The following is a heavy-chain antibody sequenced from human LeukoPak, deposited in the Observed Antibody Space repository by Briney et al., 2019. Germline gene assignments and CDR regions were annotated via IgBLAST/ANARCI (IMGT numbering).Heavy chain of an antibody. CDR3: AKAMSTVMGGTDY. CDR1: GFTFNSYA. D-gene: IGHD4-17*01. V-gene: IGHV3-23*01. Sequence: PGGSLRLSCAASGFTFNSYAMSWVRQASGKGLEWVSTVTGSGSATYYVDSVKGRFIISRDNSKNTLYLQMNSLRADDTALYYCAKAMSTVMGGTDYWGQGTLVTVSS. CDR2: VTGSGSAT. J-gene: IGHJ4*02.